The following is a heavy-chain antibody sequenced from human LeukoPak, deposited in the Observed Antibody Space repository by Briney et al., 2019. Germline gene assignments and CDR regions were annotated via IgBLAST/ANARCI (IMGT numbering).Heavy chain of an antibody. CDR2: ISRSSSYI. Sequence: GGSLRLSCVVSGFTFSSYSMNWVRQAPGKGLEWVSSISRSSSYIHYADSVKGRFTISRDNAKNSLYLQMNSLRDEGTAVYYCARDTAMGPGYGTDVWGQGTTVTVSS. CDR1: GFTFSSYS. J-gene: IGHJ6*02. V-gene: IGHV3-21*01. D-gene: IGHD5-18*01. CDR3: ARDTAMGPGYGTDV.